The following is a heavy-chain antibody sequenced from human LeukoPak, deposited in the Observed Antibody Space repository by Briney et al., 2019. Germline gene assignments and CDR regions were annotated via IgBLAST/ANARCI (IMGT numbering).Heavy chain of an antibody. D-gene: IGHD2-21*01. CDR1: GGSISSSSYY. J-gene: IGHJ4*02. CDR3: ARQALWFFDH. Sequence: SETLSLTCTVSGGSISSSSYYWGWIRQPPGRGLEWIGSISYGGSTYYSPSLESRVTISVDTSKNQFSLRLSSVTAADTAVYYCARQALWFFDHWGQGTLVTVSS. V-gene: IGHV4-39*01. CDR2: ISYGGST.